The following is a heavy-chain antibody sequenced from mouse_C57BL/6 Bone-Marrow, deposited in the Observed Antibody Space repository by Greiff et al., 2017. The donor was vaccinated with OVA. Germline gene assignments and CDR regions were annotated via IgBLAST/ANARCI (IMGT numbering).Heavy chain of an antibody. V-gene: IGHV1-64*01. J-gene: IGHJ2*01. CDR1: GYTFTSYW. CDR3: ARTITTVVEGDFDY. CDR2: IHPNSGST. D-gene: IGHD1-1*01. Sequence: QVQLQQPGAELVKPGASVKLSCKASGYTFTSYWMHWVKQRPGQGLEWIGMIHPNSGSTNYNEKFKSKAKLTVDKSSSTDYKKLSSLTSEDSEVYYSARTITTVVEGDFDYWGQGTTLTVSS.